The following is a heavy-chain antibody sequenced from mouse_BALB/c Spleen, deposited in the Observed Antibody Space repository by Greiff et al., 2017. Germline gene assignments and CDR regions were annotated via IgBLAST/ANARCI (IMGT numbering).Heavy chain of an antibody. CDR3: ANWVYAMDY. Sequence: EVKLQESGPGLVKPSQSLSLTCTVTGYSITSDYAWNWIRQFPGNKLEWMGYISYSGSTSYNPSLKSRISITRDTSKNQFFLQLNSVTTEDTATYYCANWVYAMDYWGQGTSVTVSS. V-gene: IGHV3-2*02. J-gene: IGHJ4*01. CDR1: GYSITSDYA. D-gene: IGHD4-1*01. CDR2: ISYSGST.